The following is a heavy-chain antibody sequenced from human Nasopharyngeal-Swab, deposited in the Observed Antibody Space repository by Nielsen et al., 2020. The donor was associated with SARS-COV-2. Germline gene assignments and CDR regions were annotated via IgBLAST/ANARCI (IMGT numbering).Heavy chain of an antibody. D-gene: IGHD5-12*01. CDR3: AKDRDSGDDSDDYYHYYGMDV. CDR1: GFTFYDYA. V-gene: IGHV3-9*01. CDR2: ISWNSGSI. J-gene: IGHJ6*02. Sequence: SCAASGFTFYDYAMHWVRQAPGKGLEWVSGISWNSGSIGYADSVKGRFTISRDNSKNTVNLQMNSLRVEDTAIYYCAKDRDSGDDSDDYYHYYGMDVWGQGTTVTVFS.